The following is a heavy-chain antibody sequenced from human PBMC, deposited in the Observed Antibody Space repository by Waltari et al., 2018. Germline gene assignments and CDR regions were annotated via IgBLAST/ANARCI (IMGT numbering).Heavy chain of an antibody. D-gene: IGHD5-12*01. CDR2: ITGSGGST. V-gene: IGHV3-23*01. CDR3: AKVGDSGYAYAYYDH. J-gene: IGHJ4*02. Sequence: EVQVLESGGGLVQPGGSLRLHCAASGFTFGSYAITWVRQPPGKGLEWVSGITGSGGSTYYADSVKGRFTISRDNSKNTLYLQMNSLRAEDTAVYYCAKVGDSGYAYAYYDHWGQGTLVTVSS. CDR1: GFTFGSYA.